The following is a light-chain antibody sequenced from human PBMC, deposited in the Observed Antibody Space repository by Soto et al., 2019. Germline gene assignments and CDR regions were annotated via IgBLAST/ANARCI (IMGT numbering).Light chain of an antibody. J-gene: IGKJ4*01. Sequence: EIVLTQSPATLSLSPGERATLSCRASQSVSSYLAWYQQKPGQAPRLLIYDASNRATGIPARFSGSGSGTDFTLTISSLEPEDFAVYYCQQRSNCPLTFGGGTKVKIK. CDR1: QSVSSY. V-gene: IGKV3-11*01. CDR3: QQRSNCPLT. CDR2: DAS.